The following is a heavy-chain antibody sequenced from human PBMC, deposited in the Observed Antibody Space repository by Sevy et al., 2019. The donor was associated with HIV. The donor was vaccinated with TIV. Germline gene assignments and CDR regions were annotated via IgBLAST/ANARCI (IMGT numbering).Heavy chain of an antibody. CDR3: AQDASSSRTGGTFQH. CDR2: ISARGGST. V-gene: IGHV3-23*01. Sequence: GGCLRLSCAASGFIFSGYVMSWVRQAPGKGLERVSGISARGGSTYYADSVKGRFTISRDNSKNTLDLQMNSLRVEDPAVYYCAQDASSSRTGGTFQHWGQGTLVTVSS. CDR1: GFIFSGYV. D-gene: IGHD6-13*01. J-gene: IGHJ1*01.